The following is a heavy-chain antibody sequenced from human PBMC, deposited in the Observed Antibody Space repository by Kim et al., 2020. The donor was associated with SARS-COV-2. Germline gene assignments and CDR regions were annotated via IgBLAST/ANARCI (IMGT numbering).Heavy chain of an antibody. CDR1: GFTFSSYA. CDR3: ARDTSSVVTIIGPVDY. Sequence: GGSLRLSCAASGFTFSSYAMHWVRQAPGKGLEWVAVISYDGSNKYYADSVKGRFTISRDNSKNTLYLQMNSLRAEDTAVYYCARDTSSVVTIIGPVDYWGQGTLVTVSS. CDR2: ISYDGSNK. D-gene: IGHD3-3*01. J-gene: IGHJ4*02. V-gene: IGHV3-30*04.